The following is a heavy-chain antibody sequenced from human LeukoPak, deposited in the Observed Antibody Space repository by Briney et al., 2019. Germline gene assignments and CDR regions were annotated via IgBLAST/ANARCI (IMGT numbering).Heavy chain of an antibody. CDR2: IYYSGST. CDR1: GGSISSYY. Sequence: PSETLSLTCTVSGGSISSYYWSWIRQPPGKGVEWIGYIYYSGSTNYNPSLKSRVTISVDTSKNQFSLKLSSVTAADTAVYYCARVRPYAYPVPDYWGQGTLVTVSS. J-gene: IGHJ4*02. D-gene: IGHD3-16*01. V-gene: IGHV4-59*01. CDR3: ARVRPYAYPVPDY.